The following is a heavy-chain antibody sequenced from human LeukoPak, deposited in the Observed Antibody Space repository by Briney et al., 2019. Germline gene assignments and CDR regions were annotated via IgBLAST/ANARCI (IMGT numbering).Heavy chain of an antibody. V-gene: IGHV3-23*01. CDR3: AKDGNNFEY. Sequence: GSLRPSCAASGFTFSNHAMSWVPQAPGKGLEWVSNIGSSGGDTYYADSVKGRFTISRDNSKSTLFLQMNSLRAEDTAVYYCAKDGNNFEYWGQGTLVTVSS. CDR1: GFTFSNHA. CDR2: IGSSGGDT. J-gene: IGHJ4*02.